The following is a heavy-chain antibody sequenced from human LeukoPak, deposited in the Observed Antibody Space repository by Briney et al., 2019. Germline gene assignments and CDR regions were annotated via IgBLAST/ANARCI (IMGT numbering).Heavy chain of an antibody. D-gene: IGHD2-2*02. V-gene: IGHV3-30-3*01. J-gene: IGHJ6*03. CDR1: GFTFSSYA. Sequence: PGRSLRLSCAASGFTFSSYAMHWVRQAPGKGLEWVAVIPYDGSNKYYADSVKGRFTISRDNSKNTLYLQMSSLRAEDTAVYYCARESGVLGYCSSTSCYKENYYYYMDVWGKGTTVTVSS. CDR3: ARESGVLGYCSSTSCYKENYYYYMDV. CDR2: IPYDGSNK.